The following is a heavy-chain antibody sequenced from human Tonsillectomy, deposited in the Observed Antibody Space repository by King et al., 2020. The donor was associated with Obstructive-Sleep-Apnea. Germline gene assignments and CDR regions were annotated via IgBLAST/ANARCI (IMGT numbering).Heavy chain of an antibody. J-gene: IGHJ5*02. CDR3: ANSAGRRGWFDP. CDR2: IYYSGST. D-gene: IGHD2-15*01. Sequence: QVQLQESGPGLVKPSETLSLTCTVSGGSISSYYWSWIRQPPGKGLEWMGYIYYSGSTNSNPSLKSRVTISVDTSKKQFSLKLSSVTAADTAVYYCANSAGRRGWFDPWGQGTLVTVSS. CDR1: GGSISSYY. V-gene: IGHV4-59*01.